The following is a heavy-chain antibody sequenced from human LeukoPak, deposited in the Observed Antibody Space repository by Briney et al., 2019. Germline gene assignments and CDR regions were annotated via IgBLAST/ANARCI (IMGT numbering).Heavy chain of an antibody. CDR3: AKAEASQADY. Sequence: GGSLRLSCAASGFTFSSYGMHWVRQAPGKGLEWVAVISYDGSNKYCADSVKGRFTISRDNSKNTLYLQMNSLRAEDTAVYYCAKAEASQADYWGQGTLVTVSS. CDR1: GFTFSSYG. V-gene: IGHV3-30*18. CDR2: ISYDGSNK. J-gene: IGHJ4*02.